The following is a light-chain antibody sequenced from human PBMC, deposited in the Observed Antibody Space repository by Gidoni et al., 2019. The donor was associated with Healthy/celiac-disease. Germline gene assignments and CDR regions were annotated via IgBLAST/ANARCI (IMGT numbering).Light chain of an antibody. CDR1: QSVSSN. J-gene: IGKJ3*01. CDR3: QQYNNWPPEGT. CDR2: GAS. V-gene: IGKV3-15*01. Sequence: EIVMTQSPATLSVSPGERATLSCRASQSVSSNLAWYQQKPGQAPRLLIYGASTRATGIPARFSGSGSGTEFTLTISSLQSEDFAVYYCQQYNNWPPEGTFXPXTKVDIK.